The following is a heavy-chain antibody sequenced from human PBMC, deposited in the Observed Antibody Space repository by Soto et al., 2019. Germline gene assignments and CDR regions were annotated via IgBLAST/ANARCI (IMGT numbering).Heavy chain of an antibody. J-gene: IGHJ3*01. CDR3: ARESRYCSGDSCFSQHAFDV. CDR2: ISYDGSNK. CDR1: GFTFSGYV. V-gene: IGHV3-30-3*01. D-gene: IGHD2-15*01. Sequence: QVPLVESGGGVVQPGRSLRLSCAASGFTFSGYVMHWVRQAPGKGLEWVAVISYDGSNKYYADSVKGRFTISRDNSKNALDLQVNSLRAEDTAVYYCARESRYCSGDSCFSQHAFDVWGQGTMVTVSS.